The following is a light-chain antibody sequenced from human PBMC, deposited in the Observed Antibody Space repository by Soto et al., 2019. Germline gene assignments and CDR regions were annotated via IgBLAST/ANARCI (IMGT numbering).Light chain of an antibody. Sequence: EIVMTQSPATLSVSPGERATLSCRASQSVSSNLAWYQQKPSQAPRLLIYGASTRATGIPARFSGSGSGTEFTLTISSLQSEDFAVYYCQQYNSWPPLTFGAGTKVEIK. CDR3: QQYNSWPPLT. CDR1: QSVSSN. CDR2: GAS. V-gene: IGKV3-15*01. J-gene: IGKJ4*01.